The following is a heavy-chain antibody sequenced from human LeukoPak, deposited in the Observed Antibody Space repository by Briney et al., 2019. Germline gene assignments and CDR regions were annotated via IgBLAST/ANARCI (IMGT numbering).Heavy chain of an antibody. D-gene: IGHD1-26*01. Sequence: SVKVSCKASGGTFSSYAISWVRQAPGQGLEWMGRIIPILGIANYAQKFQGRVTITADKFTSTAYMELSSLRSEDTAVYYCAREESGSPWGQGTLVTVSS. J-gene: IGHJ5*02. V-gene: IGHV1-69*04. CDR2: IIPILGIA. CDR3: AREESGSP. CDR1: GGTFSSYA.